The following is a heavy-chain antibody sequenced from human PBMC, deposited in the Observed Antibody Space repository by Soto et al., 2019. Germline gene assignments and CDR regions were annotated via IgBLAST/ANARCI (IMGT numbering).Heavy chain of an antibody. J-gene: IGHJ4*02. D-gene: IGHD5-18*01. CDR1: GFTFSSYA. Sequence: GGSLRLSCAASGFTFSSYAMSWVRQAPGKGLEWVSAISGSGGSTYYADSGKGRFTISRDNAKNTLYLQMNSLRAEDTAVYYCAKEGEYSYGEPFDYWGQGTLVTVSS. CDR2: ISGSGGST. CDR3: AKEGEYSYGEPFDY. V-gene: IGHV3-23*01.